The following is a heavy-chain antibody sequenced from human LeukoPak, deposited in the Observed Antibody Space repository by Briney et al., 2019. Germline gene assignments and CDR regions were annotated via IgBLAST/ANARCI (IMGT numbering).Heavy chain of an antibody. CDR1: GFTFSHFW. J-gene: IGHJ4*02. CDR2: IKKTGSET. Sequence: QSGGSLRLSCAASGFTFSHFWMSWVRQAPGKGLEWVAYIKKTGSETYYVDSVKGRFTISRDNSKNTLYLQMNSLRAEDTAVYYCARDLFKDYDILTGLDYWGQGTLVTVSS. D-gene: IGHD3-9*01. V-gene: IGHV3-7*01. CDR3: ARDLFKDYDILTGLDY.